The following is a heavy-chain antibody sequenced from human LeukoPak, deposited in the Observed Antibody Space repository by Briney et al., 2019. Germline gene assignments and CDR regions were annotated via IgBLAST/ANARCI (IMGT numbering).Heavy chain of an antibody. J-gene: IGHJ4*02. D-gene: IGHD6-19*01. V-gene: IGHV4-39*07. Sequence: SETLSLTCTVSGDSFTSVTDYWAWIRQPPGKGLEWIATGDYSGGTYYNPSLESRVAISADMSKNQISLQLTSVTGADTAVYYCAGERGEEYSSGWYKTNFFYNGGQGIRVTVSS. CDR1: GDSFTSVTDY. CDR3: AGERGEEYSSGWYKTNFFYN. CDR2: GDYSGGT.